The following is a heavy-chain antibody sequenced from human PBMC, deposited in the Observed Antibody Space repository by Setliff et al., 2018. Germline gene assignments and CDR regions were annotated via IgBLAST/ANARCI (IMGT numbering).Heavy chain of an antibody. V-gene: IGHV3-7*01. CDR1: GFTFSSYW. J-gene: IGHJ4*02. CDR3: AKYYSDNSGPRGAFDY. Sequence: GGSLRLSCAASGFTFSSYWMTWVRQAPGKGLEWVANIKQDGGKTYYVDSVKGRFSISRDNAKNSLYLQMNSLRTEDTAVYYCAKYYSDNSGPRGAFDYWGQGTLVTV. CDR2: IKQDGGKT. D-gene: IGHD3-22*01.